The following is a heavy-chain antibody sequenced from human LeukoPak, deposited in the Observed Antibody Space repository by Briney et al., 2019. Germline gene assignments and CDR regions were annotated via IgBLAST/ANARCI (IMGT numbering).Heavy chain of an antibody. V-gene: IGHV4-4*07. Sequence: SETLSLTCTVSGGSISSYYWSWIRQPAGKGLEWIGRIYTSGSTNYNPSLKSRVTMSVDTSKNQFSLKLSSVTAADTAVYYCARDQLYYYDSSGSNWSDPWGQGTLVTVSS. D-gene: IGHD3-22*01. J-gene: IGHJ5*02. CDR2: IYTSGST. CDR3: ARDQLYYYDSSGSNWSDP. CDR1: GGSISSYY.